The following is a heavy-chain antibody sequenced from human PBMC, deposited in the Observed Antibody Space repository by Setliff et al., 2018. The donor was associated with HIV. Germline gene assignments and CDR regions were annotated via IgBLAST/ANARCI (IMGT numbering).Heavy chain of an antibody. CDR2: MNPNSGNT. CDR1: GYTFTSYD. V-gene: IGHV1-8*02. J-gene: IGHJ1*01. Sequence: ASVKVSCKASGYTFTSYDINWVRQATGQGLEWMGWMNPNSGNTGYAQKFQGRVTMTEDTSTDTAYMELSSLSSDDTAMYYCATDPGYSSTWYSESFQHWGQGTVVTVSS. CDR3: ATDPGYSSTWYSESFQH. D-gene: IGHD6-13*01.